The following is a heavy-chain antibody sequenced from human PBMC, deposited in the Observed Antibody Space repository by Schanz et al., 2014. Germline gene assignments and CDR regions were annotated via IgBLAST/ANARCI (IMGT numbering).Heavy chain of an antibody. CDR3: TTYCDGGCAIDN. V-gene: IGHV3-15*01. J-gene: IGHJ4*02. D-gene: IGHD6-19*01. CDR1: GFTFSDAW. CDR2: IKSKTDGGTT. Sequence: EVQLVESGGGLVKPGGSLRLSCAASGFTFSDAWMTWVRQAPGKGLEWVVRIKSKTDGGTTDYAAPVKGRFTISRDDSKNTLFLQMNSLKTEDTAVYYCTTYCDGGCAIDNWGQGALVTVSS.